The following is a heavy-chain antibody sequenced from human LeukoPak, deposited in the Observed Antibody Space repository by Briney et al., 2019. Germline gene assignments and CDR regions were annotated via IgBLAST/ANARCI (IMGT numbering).Heavy chain of an antibody. J-gene: IGHJ4*02. V-gene: IGHV3-23*01. D-gene: IGHD3-10*02. Sequence: GGSLRLSCAASGFTFSSYAMTWLRQAPEKGVECVSAISGSGVTTYYADSVKGRFTISRDNSKNTLYLQMNSLRAEDTAVYYCAKSPTTMYPFDSWGQGTLVTVSS. CDR3: AKSPTTMYPFDS. CDR2: ISGSGVTT. CDR1: GFTFSSYA.